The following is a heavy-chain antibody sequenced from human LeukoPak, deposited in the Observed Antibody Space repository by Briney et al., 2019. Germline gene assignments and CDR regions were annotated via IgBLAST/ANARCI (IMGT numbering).Heavy chain of an antibody. D-gene: IGHD1-26*01. Sequence: GGSLTLSCAASGFTFYNSGMGWVRQAPGKGLEWVSAISGSGGATYYADSVKGRFTVSRDDSKNTPYLQMNGLRAEDTAVYYCAIEQWELKYWGQGTLVTVSS. CDR1: GFTFYNSG. CDR2: ISGSGGAT. V-gene: IGHV3-23*01. J-gene: IGHJ4*02. CDR3: AIEQWELKY.